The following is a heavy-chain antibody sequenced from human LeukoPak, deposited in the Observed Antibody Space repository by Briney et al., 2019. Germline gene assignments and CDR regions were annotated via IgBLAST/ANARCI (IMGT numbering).Heavy chain of an antibody. CDR2: INSDWSST. V-gene: IGHV3-74*01. CDR3: GREDKRYTYGDY. D-gene: IGHD5-18*01. J-gene: IGHJ4*02. CDR1: GFIFRSHW. Sequence: PGGSQRLSCATSGFIFRSHWMHWVRQASGKGMVWVSRINSDWSSTSYAESVKGRFTFSRDNAKNTLYAQMKSLKGEDKAVYFCGREDKRYTYGDYWGQGTLVSVSS.